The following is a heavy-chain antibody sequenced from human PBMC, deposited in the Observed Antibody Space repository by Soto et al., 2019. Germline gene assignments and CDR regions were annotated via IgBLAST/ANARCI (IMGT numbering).Heavy chain of an antibody. D-gene: IGHD2-21*02. Sequence: PSETLSLTCTVSGGSISSGGYYWSWIRQHPGKGLEWIGYIYYSGSTYYNPSLKSRVTISVDTSKNQFSLKLSSVTAADTAVYYCAIVGCDLNQPYYYYGMDVWGQGTTVTVSS. J-gene: IGHJ6*02. CDR3: AIVGCDLNQPYYYYGMDV. V-gene: IGHV4-31*03. CDR2: IYYSGST. CDR1: GGSISSGGYY.